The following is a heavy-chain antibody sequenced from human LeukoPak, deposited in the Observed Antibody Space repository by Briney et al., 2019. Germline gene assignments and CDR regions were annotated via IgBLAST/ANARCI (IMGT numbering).Heavy chain of an antibody. D-gene: IGHD2-21*01. Sequence: GGSLRLSCAASGFTFSSYWMHWVRQAPGKGLVWVSRINTDGSSTSYADSVKGRFTISRDNAKNTLYLQMNSLRAEDTAVYYCARAWRYCGGDCSNWYFDLWGRGTLVTVSS. CDR1: GFTFSSYW. CDR2: INTDGSST. J-gene: IGHJ2*01. CDR3: ARAWRYCGGDCSNWYFDL. V-gene: IGHV3-74*01.